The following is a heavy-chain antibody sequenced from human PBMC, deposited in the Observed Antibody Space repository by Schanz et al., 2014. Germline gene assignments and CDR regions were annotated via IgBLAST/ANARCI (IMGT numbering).Heavy chain of an antibody. CDR1: GFSFSSYS. Sequence: EVQLLESGGGLVQPGGSLRLSCAASGFSFSSYSLNWVRQAPGKGLEWVSFIYIGGNTYYADSVKGRFTISRDNSKNTVYSQMNSLRAEDTAVYYCARGGPAYYFDDWGQGTLVTVSS. V-gene: IGHV3-66*01. CDR2: IYIGGNT. CDR3: ARGGPAYYFDD. J-gene: IGHJ4*02.